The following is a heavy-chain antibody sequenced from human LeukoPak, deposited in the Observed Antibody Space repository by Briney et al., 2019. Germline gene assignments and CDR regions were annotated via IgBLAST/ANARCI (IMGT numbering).Heavy chain of an antibody. Sequence: GASVKVSCKASGYTFTSYGISWVRQAPGQGLEWMGWISAYNGNTNYAQKLQGRVTMTTDTSTSTAYMELRSLRSDDTAVYYCARRPNYYGSGEYYYMDVWGKGTTVTVSS. CDR3: ARRPNYYGSGEYYYMDV. CDR1: GYTFTSYG. V-gene: IGHV1-18*01. J-gene: IGHJ6*03. D-gene: IGHD3-10*01. CDR2: ISAYNGNT.